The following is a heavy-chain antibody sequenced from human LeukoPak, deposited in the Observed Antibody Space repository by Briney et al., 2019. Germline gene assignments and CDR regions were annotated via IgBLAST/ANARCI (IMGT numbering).Heavy chain of an antibody. CDR2: ISGSSSTI. D-gene: IGHD1-1*01. J-gene: IGHJ4*02. Sequence: GGTLRLSCAASGFTFSSYSMNWGRQAPGKGREWVSYISGSSSTIYYAGSVKGRVTISRDNAKNSLYLQMNSLRAEDTAVYYCARDLAFWILWGQGTLVTVSS. V-gene: IGHV3-48*01. CDR3: ARDLAFWIL. CDR1: GFTFSSYS.